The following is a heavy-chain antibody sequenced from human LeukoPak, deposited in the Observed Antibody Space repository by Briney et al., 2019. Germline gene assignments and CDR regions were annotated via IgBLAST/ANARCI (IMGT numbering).Heavy chain of an antibody. CDR1: GGTFSSYA. CDR2: IIPIFGTA. Sequence: SVKVSCKASGGTFSSYAISRVRQAPGQGLEWMGRIIPIFGTANYAQKFQGRVTITTDESTSTAYMELSSLRSEDTAVYYCARDYIAAAGRSWFDPWGQGTLVTVSS. V-gene: IGHV1-69*05. D-gene: IGHD6-13*01. J-gene: IGHJ5*02. CDR3: ARDYIAAAGRSWFDP.